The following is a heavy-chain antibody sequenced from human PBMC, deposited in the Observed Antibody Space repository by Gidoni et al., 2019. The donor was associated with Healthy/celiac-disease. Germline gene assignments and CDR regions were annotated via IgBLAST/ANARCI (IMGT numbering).Heavy chain of an antibody. CDR2: ISRNGGST. CDR1: GCTFDCCA. V-gene: IGHV3-64D*06. CDR3: VKGREVTMIVVVRFDY. D-gene: IGHD3-22*01. Sequence: EVQLVESGGGLVQPGGSLSLSCSASGCTFDCCAMHWVRQAPGKGLEYVSAISRNGGSTYYADSVKGRFTISRDNSKNTLYLQMSSLRAEDTAVYYCVKGREVTMIVVVRFDYWGQGTLVTVSS. J-gene: IGHJ4*02.